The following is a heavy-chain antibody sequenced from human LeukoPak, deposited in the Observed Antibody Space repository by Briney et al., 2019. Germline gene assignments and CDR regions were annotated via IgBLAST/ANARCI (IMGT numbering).Heavy chain of an antibody. D-gene: IGHD3-10*01. CDR2: ISAYNGNT. J-gene: IGHJ4*02. V-gene: IGHV1-18*01. CDR1: GYTFSTYV. CDR3: ARGSLWFGELLTSDFDY. Sequence: ASVKVSCKASGYTFSTYVIRWVRQAPGQGLEWMGWISAYNGNTKYVQKLQGRVTMTTDTSTSTAYMELRSLSSDDTAVYYCARGSLWFGELLTSDFDYWGQGTLVTVSS.